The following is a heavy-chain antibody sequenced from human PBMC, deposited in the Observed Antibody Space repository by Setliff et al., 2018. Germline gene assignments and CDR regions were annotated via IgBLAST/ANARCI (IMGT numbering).Heavy chain of an antibody. CDR3: TTAPLAAASTC. CDR1: GFTFSSYW. V-gene: IGHV3-7*03. J-gene: IGHJ4*02. CDR2: IKQDGSEK. Sequence: GGSLRLSCAASGFTFSSYWMSWVCQAPGKGLEWVANIKQDGSEKYYVDSVKGRFTISRDDSKNTLYLQMNSLKTEDTAVYYCTTAPLAAASTCWGQGTLVTVSS. D-gene: IGHD6-13*01.